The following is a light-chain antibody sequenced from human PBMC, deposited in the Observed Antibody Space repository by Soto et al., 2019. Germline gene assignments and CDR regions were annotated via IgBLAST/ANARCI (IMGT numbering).Light chain of an antibody. CDR1: SSNIGADYD. CDR3: QSSDRVLSGYV. J-gene: IGLJ1*01. CDR2: GNH. V-gene: IGLV1-40*01. Sequence: QSVLTQPPSVSGAPGQTVTISCTGSSSNIGADYDVHWYQHLPGTAPKLLIYGNHNRPSGVPYRFSGSKSGTSASLAITGLRTEDEADYYCQSSDRVLSGYVFGTGTQLTV.